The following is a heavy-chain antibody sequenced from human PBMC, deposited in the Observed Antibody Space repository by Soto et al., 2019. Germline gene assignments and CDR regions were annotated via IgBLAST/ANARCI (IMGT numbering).Heavy chain of an antibody. D-gene: IGHD3-3*01. CDR3: ARYDFWSGYLDYYSGMAV. Sequence: QVQLVQSGAEVKKPGASVKVSCKASGYTFTSYGISWVRQAPGQGLEWMGWISAYNGNTNYAQKLQGRGTMTTATSTSTAYMELRSLRPDDTAVYYCARYDFWSGYLDYYSGMAVWGQGTTVTFSS. J-gene: IGHJ6*02. V-gene: IGHV1-18*01. CDR1: GYTFTSYG. CDR2: ISAYNGNT.